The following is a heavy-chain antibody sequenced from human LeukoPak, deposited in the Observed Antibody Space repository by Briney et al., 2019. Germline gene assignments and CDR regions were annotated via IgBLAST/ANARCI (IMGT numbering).Heavy chain of an antibody. CDR2: IYSSGST. CDR3: AKSGGYGLIDY. J-gene: IGHJ4*02. D-gene: IGHD1-26*01. V-gene: IGHV4-39*01. Sequence: MPSETLSLTCTVSGASVSGSPYYWGWIRQPPGKGLEWIGSIYSSGSTYYNTSLQSRVTISIETSKNQISLRLKSVTAADTAMYYCAKSGGYGLIDYWGQGTLVTVSS. CDR1: GASVSGSPYY.